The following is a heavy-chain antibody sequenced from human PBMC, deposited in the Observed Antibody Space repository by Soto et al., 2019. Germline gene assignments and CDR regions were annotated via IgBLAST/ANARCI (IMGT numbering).Heavy chain of an antibody. D-gene: IGHD2-15*01. CDR3: ARVCSGGSCYYEFDY. CDR2: IYTSGST. V-gene: IGHV4-4*07. CDR1: GGSISSYY. Sequence: QVQLQESGPGLVKPSETLSLTCTVSGGSISSYYWSWIRQPAGKGLEWIGRIYTSGSTNYNPSLKSRVTMSVDTSKNHCSLKLSSVTAEDTAVYYRARVCSGGSCYYEFDYWGQGTLVTVSS. J-gene: IGHJ4*02.